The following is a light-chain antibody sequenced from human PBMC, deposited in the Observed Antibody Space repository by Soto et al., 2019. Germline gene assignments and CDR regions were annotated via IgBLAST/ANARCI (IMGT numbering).Light chain of an antibody. CDR2: KAY. CDR3: QQYNSYPWT. Sequence: DIQMTQSPSTLSASVGDRITIPCRASQSISSGLAWYQQKPGKAPKLLIYKAYSLESGVPSRFSGSGSGTEFTLTISSLQPDDFATYYCQQYNSYPWTFGQGTKVEIK. V-gene: IGKV1-5*03. J-gene: IGKJ1*01. CDR1: QSISSG.